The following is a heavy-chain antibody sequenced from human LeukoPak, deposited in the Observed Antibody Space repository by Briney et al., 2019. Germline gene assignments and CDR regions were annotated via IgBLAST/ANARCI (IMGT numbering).Heavy chain of an antibody. J-gene: IGHJ6*02. CDR2: ISAYNGNT. V-gene: IGHV1-18*01. CDR3: ARATGEIRGFTYGDPDYYYYGMDV. Sequence: ASVKVSCKASGYTFTSYGISWVRQAPGQGLEWMGWISAYNGNTNYAQKLQGRVTMTTDTSTSTAYMELRSLRSDDTAVYYCARATGEIRGFTYGDPDYYYYGMDVWGQGTTVTVSS. CDR1: GYTFTSYG. D-gene: IGHD4-17*01.